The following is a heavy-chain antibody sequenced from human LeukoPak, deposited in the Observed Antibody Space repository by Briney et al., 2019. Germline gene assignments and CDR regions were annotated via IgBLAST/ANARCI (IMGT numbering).Heavy chain of an antibody. D-gene: IGHD5-24*01. Sequence: ASVKVSFKASGYTFTSYYMHWVRQAPGQGLEWMGIINPSGGSTSYAQKFQGRVTMTRDTSTSTVYMELSSLRSEDTAVYYCARDTRGSDGYKAGTFDYWGQGTLVTVSS. CDR2: INPSGGST. CDR1: GYTFTSYY. CDR3: ARDTRGSDGYKAGTFDY. J-gene: IGHJ4*02. V-gene: IGHV1-46*01.